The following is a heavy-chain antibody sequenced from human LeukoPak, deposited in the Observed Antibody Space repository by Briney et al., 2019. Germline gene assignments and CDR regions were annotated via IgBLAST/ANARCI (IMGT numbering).Heavy chain of an antibody. D-gene: IGHD2-15*01. V-gene: IGHV4-31*03. CDR2: VYYSGRT. Sequence: PSETLSLTCTVSGRSITSGGYYWSWIRQHPGKGLEWIGHVYYSGRTYYNPSLKSRVFISVDASKNQFSLKLSSVTAADTAVYYCARALLPTTYHYGLDVWGQGTTVTVSS. CDR1: GRSITSGGYY. J-gene: IGHJ6*02. CDR3: ARALLPTTYHYGLDV.